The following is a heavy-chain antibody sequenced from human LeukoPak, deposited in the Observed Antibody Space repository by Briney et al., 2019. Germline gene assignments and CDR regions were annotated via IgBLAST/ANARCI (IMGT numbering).Heavy chain of an antibody. J-gene: IGHJ4*02. V-gene: IGHV4-61*01. CDR2: IYYSGST. CDR3: ARGGYYYDSSGYYYGFFDY. CDR1: GGSVSSGSYY. Sequence: SETLSLTCTVSGGSVSSGSYYWSWIRQPPGKGLEWIGYIYYSGSTNYNPSLKSRVTISVDTSKNQFSLKLSSVTAADTAVYYCARGGYYYDSSGYYYGFFDYWGQGTLVTVSS. D-gene: IGHD3-22*01.